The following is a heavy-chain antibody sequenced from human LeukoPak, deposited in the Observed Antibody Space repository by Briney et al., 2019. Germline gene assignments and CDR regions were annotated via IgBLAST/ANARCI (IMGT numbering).Heavy chain of an antibody. V-gene: IGHV3-23*01. Sequence: GGSLRLSCAASGFTFTRNAMACVRQAPGKGLEWVSAIDGSGGTTFYADSVKGRVTISRVQSTNTVYLQMNSLRADDTAVYYCAKAHCSSTSCSRADNWGQGTLVTVSS. CDR2: IDGSGGTT. D-gene: IGHD2-2*01. CDR1: GFTFTRNA. CDR3: AKAHCSSTSCSRADN. J-gene: IGHJ4*02.